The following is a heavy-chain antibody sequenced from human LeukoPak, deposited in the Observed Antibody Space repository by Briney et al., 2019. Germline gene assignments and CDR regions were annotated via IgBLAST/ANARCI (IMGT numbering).Heavy chain of an antibody. CDR3: ASRDGYSFDY. CDR2: IYYSGST. CDR1: GGSISSSSYY. V-gene: IGHV4-39*01. J-gene: IGHJ4*02. Sequence: SETLSLTCTVSGGSISSSSYYWGWIRQPPGKGLEWIGSIYYSGSTYYNPSLKSRVTISVDTSKNQFSLNLSSVTAADTAVYYCASRDGYSFDYWGQGTLVTVSS. D-gene: IGHD5-24*01.